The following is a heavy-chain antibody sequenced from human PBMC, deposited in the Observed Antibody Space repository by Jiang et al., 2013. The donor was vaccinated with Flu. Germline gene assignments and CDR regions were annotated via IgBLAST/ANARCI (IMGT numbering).Heavy chain of an antibody. D-gene: IGHD3-10*01. Sequence: VQLLESGGGLVQPGGSLRLSCAASGFTFSSYGMNWVRQAPGKGLEWVSYISTSSSTIYYADSVKGRFTISRDNAKNSLYLQMNSLRGEDTAVYYCARDGGYWYFALWGRGTLVTVSS. CDR1: GFTFSSYG. CDR3: ARDGGYWYFAL. CDR2: ISTSSSTI. V-gene: IGHV3-48*01. J-gene: IGHJ2*01.